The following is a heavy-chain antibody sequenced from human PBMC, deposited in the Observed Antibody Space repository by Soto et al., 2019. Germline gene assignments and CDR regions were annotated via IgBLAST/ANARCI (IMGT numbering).Heavy chain of an antibody. V-gene: IGHV4-30-2*01. CDR1: GGSSSSGGYS. J-gene: IGHJ5*02. CDR2: IYHSGST. Sequence: TLPHTCAVSGGSSSSGGYSWSWIRKPPGKGLEWIGYIYHSGSTYYNPSLKSRVTISVDRSKNQFSLKLSSVTAADTAVYYCAKYPSTTVTTDVSAPNWFDPWGQGTQVTVSS. D-gene: IGHD4-17*01. CDR3: AKYPSTTVTTDVSAPNWFDP.